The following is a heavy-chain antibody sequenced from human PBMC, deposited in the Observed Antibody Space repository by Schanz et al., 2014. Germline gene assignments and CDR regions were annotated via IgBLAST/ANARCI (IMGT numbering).Heavy chain of an antibody. V-gene: IGHV4-4*02. CDR3: ARDLEGFDY. D-gene: IGHD1-1*01. CDR1: GASIESPNW. CDR2: IYHTGST. Sequence: QVQLQESGPGLVKPSGTLSLTCAVSGASIESPNWWSWVRQPPGKGLEWIGQIYHTGSTDFNPSLKSRVTISVDKSKNQFSLMLTSVTAADTAVYYCARDLEGFDYWGQGTLVTVSS. J-gene: IGHJ4*02.